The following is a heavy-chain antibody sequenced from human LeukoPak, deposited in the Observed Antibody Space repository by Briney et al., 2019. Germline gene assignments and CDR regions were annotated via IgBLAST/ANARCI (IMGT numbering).Heavy chain of an antibody. Sequence: PGGSLRLSCAASGFTFSTYPMSWVRQAPGKGLEWFSGISGSGGSTYYADSVKGRFTISRDISKNTLYLQMNSLRAEDTAVYYCAKDEGSGWYYFDYWGQGSLVTVSS. V-gene: IGHV3-23*01. CDR2: ISGSGGST. CDR3: AKDEGSGWYYFDY. D-gene: IGHD6-19*01. CDR1: GFTFSTYP. J-gene: IGHJ4*02.